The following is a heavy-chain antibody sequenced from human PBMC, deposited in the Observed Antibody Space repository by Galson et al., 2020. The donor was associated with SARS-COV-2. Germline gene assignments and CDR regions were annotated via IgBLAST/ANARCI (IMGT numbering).Heavy chain of an antibody. CDR3: ARTGTPHYYYSYYMDV. CDR1: GFTFSSYT. V-gene: IGHV3-21*01. CDR2: ITTSSTYI. J-gene: IGHJ6*03. Sequence: GESLKISCAASGFTFSSYTMNWVRQVPGKGLEWVSSITTSSTYINYADSVKGRFTISRDNAKNSLYLQMNSLRAGDTAGYFCARTGTPHYYYSYYMDVWGKGTTVTVSS. D-gene: IGHD6-13*01.